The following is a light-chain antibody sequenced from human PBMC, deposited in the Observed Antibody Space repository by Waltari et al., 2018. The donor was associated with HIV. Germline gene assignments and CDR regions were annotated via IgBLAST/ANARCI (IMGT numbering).Light chain of an antibody. CDR1: SSDIGGYKY. CDR2: EVS. V-gene: IGLV2-14*01. J-gene: IGLJ3*02. CDR3: SSYTTSSTWL. Sequence: QSALTQPASVSGSPGQSITISCTGTSSDIGGYKYVSCYQQQPGKATKPMIPEVSNRPSGVSKRFSGSKSGNPASLTISWRQSEDEADYYCSSYTTSSTWLFCGGTQRTVL.